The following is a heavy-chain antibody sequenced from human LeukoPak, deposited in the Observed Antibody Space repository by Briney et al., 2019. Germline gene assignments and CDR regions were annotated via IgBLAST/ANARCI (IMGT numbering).Heavy chain of an antibody. D-gene: IGHD2-2*01. Sequence: GGSLRLSCAASGFTFSSYVMSWVRQAPGKGLEWVSAISGSGGSTYYADSVKGRFTISRDNSKNTLYLQMDSLRAEDTAVYYCAKLGYCSSTSCFFFDYWGQGTLVTVSS. J-gene: IGHJ4*02. V-gene: IGHV3-23*01. CDR1: GFTFSSYV. CDR3: AKLGYCSSTSCFFFDY. CDR2: ISGSGGST.